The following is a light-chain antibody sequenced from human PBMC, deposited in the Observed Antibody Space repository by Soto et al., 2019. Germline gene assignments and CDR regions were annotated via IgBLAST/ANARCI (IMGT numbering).Light chain of an antibody. CDR1: HDISTF. CDR3: QQLYTLPFT. CDR2: EAS. V-gene: IGKV1-9*01. J-gene: IGKJ5*01. Sequence: DIQLTQSPSLLSASIGDRVTITCRASHDISTFLPWYQQKPGKAPKLLIYEASTLQSGVPSRFSGSGSGTEFTLTISGLLPEDFAAYHCQQLYTLPFTFGQGTRL.